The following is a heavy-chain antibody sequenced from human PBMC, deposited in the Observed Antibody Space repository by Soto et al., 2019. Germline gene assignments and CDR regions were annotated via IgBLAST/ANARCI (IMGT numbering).Heavy chain of an antibody. CDR3: ARDRDAYCSKGICSGPYFDY. V-gene: IGHV3-48*02. J-gene: IGHJ4*02. Sequence: LRLSCAASGFTFSTYSINWVRQAPGKGLEWISYISDNSSVIYYADAVKGRFTISRDNAKNSLYLQMNSLRDEDTAVYYCARDRDAYCSKGICSGPYFDYWGQGTLVTVSS. CDR1: GFTFSTYS. D-gene: IGHD2-8*01. CDR2: ISDNSSVI.